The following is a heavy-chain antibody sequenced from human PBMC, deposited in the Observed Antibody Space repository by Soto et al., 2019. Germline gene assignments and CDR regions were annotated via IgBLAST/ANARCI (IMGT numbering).Heavy chain of an antibody. CDR3: ARDRRSAFYGQDYWGLAV. V-gene: IGHV3-7*04. CDR1: GFSFSTYW. CDR2: IKQDGSET. D-gene: IGHD6-19*01. Sequence: EAQLVESGGGLVQPGGSLRLSCAASGFSFSTYWMRWVRQAPGTGLEWVANIKQDGSETFYVESLKGRFTVSRDNAQNWLHRQMNRLRAEDTAVYYCARDRRSAFYGQDYWGLAVWGQGTTVTVPS. J-gene: IGHJ6*02.